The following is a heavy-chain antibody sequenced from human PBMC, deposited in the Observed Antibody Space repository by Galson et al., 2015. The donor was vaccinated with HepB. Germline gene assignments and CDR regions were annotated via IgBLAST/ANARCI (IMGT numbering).Heavy chain of an antibody. J-gene: IGHJ1*01. Sequence: SLRLSCAASGFTFGGHAMHWVRQVPGKGLEWVSGISTNSDTIGSGSSVKGRFSISRDTAKNSLYLQMNNVRIEDTAFYYCAQDSEYGMRATEHIRLWGQGTLVTVSS. CDR3: AQDSEYGMRATEHIRL. CDR2: ISTNSDTI. D-gene: IGHD2-8*01. CDR1: GFTFGGHA. V-gene: IGHV3-9*01.